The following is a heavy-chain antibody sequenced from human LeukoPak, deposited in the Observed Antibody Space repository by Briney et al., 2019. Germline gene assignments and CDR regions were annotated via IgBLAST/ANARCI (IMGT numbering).Heavy chain of an antibody. Sequence: PGGSLRLSCAASGFSFSSYAIHSVRQAPGKGLEWVALISYNGGRKDYADSVKGRFTIDRDNSKNTVYLQMNSLRVEDTAVYYCAKDLDIGSGWPFDYWGQGTLVTVSS. CDR2: ISYNGGRK. CDR1: GFSFSSYA. D-gene: IGHD6-19*01. J-gene: IGHJ4*02. V-gene: IGHV3-30*04. CDR3: AKDLDIGSGWPFDY.